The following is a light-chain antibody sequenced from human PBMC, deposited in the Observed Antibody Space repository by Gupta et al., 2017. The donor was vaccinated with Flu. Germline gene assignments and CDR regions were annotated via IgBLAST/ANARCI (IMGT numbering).Light chain of an antibody. CDR2: DDS. CDR3: QVWDSSSDNPV. V-gene: IGLV3-21*02. Sequence: SYVLTQPPSVSGAPGQTARSTCGGNNIGSKSVHWYQQKPGQAPVLVVYDDSVRPSGIPERFSGSNSGNTATMTISRVEAGDEADYYCQVWDSSSDNPVFGGGTKLTVL. J-gene: IGLJ2*01. CDR1: NIGSKS.